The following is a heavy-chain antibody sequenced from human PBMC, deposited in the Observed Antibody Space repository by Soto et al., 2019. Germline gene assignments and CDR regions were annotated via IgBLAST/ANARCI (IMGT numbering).Heavy chain of an antibody. J-gene: IGHJ4*02. CDR1: GYTFTSYG. V-gene: IGHV1-18*01. CDR3: ARDREVALMTTVTTAGY. Sequence: ASVKVSCKASGYTFTSYGISWVRQAPGQGLEWMGWISAYNGNTNYAQKLQGRVTMTTDTSTSTAYMELRSLRSDDTAVYYCARDREVALMTTVTTAGYWGQGTLVTVSS. CDR2: ISAYNGNT. D-gene: IGHD4-17*01.